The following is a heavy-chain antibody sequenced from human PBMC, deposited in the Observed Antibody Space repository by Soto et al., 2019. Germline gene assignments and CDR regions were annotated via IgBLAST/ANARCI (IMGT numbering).Heavy chain of an antibody. Sequence: QVQLQESGPGLVKPSETLSLTCTVSGGSMTNNYWRCIRQPPGKRLESIGYIYFSGSTNYNPSLKSRVTIEVDTYTNQFSLKLNSVTAADTAVYYCARGGWYNDYWGQGALVTVSS. D-gene: IGHD6-19*01. V-gene: IGHV4-59*01. CDR2: IYFSGST. CDR1: GGSMTNNY. J-gene: IGHJ4*02. CDR3: ARGGWYNDY.